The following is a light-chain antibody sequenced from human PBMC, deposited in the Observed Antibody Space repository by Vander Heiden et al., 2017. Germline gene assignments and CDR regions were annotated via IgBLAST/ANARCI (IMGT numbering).Light chain of an antibody. CDR3: CSYAGSYTLV. Sequence: QSALTLPRSVSGSPGQSVTISCTGTSSDFGGYNYVSWYQQHPGNAPKLMIYDVNQRPSGVPDRFSGSKSGNTASLTISGLQAEDEADYYCCSYAGSYTLVFGGGTKLTVL. J-gene: IGLJ3*02. V-gene: IGLV2-11*01. CDR1: SSDFGGYNY. CDR2: DVN.